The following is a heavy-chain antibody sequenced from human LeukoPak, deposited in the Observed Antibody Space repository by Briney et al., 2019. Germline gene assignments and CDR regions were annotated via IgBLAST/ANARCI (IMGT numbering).Heavy chain of an antibody. CDR2: IYYSGST. J-gene: IGHJ6*03. V-gene: IGHV4-59*12. CDR1: GGSISSYY. D-gene: IGHD3-10*01. Sequence: SETLSLACTVSGGSISSYYWSWIRQPPGKGLEWIGYIYYSGSTNYNPSLKSRVTISVKTSKNQFSLKLSSVTAADTAVYYCARGSVRGVMGYYYYYMDVWGKGTTVTVSS. CDR3: ARGSVRGVMGYYYYYMDV.